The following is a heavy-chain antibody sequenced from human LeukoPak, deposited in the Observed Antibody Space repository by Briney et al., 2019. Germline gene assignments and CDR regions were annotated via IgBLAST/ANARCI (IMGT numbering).Heavy chain of an antibody. V-gene: IGHV3-21*01. CDR2: ISSSGSTI. J-gene: IGHJ4*02. D-gene: IGHD4-11*01. CDR1: NFTFSSYT. CDR3: ATRVTTFLQ. Sequence: PGGSLRLSCAGSNFTFSSYTLNWVRQAPGQGLEWLSSISSSGSTIYYADSVKGRFSISRDNAEKSLFLQMNSLRVEDSAVYYCATRVTTFLQWGQGTLVTVSS.